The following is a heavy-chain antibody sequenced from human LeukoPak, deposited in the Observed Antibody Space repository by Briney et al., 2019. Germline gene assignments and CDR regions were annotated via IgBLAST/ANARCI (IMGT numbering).Heavy chain of an antibody. V-gene: IGHV1-69*02. CDR1: GGTFSSYT. CDR3: ARGGGYSYGYDDY. CDR2: IIPILGIA. J-gene: IGHJ4*02. Sequence: SVKVSCKASGGTFSSYTISWVRQAPGQGLEWMGRIIPILGIANYAQKFLGRVTITADKSTSTAYMELSSLRSEDTAVYYCARGGGYSYGYDDYWGQGTLVTVSS. D-gene: IGHD5-18*01.